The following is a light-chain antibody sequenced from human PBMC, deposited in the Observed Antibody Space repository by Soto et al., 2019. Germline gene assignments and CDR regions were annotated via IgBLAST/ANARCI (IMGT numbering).Light chain of an antibody. CDR3: QQYNNWLLIT. J-gene: IGKJ5*01. Sequence: EIVMTQSPATLSVAAGERATLSCRASQSVSSNLAWYQQKPGQAPRLLIYGASTRATGIPARFSGSGSGTEFTLTISSLQSEDFAVYYCQQYNNWLLITFGQGTRLEIK. CDR1: QSVSSN. CDR2: GAS. V-gene: IGKV3-15*01.